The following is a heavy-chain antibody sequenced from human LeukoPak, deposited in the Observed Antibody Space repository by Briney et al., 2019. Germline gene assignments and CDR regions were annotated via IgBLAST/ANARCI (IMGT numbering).Heavy chain of an antibody. D-gene: IGHD4-11*01. CDR2: ISAHNGNR. CDR1: GYTFTSYD. Sequence: GASVKVSCKASGYTFTSYDINWVRQAPGQGPEWMGWISAHNGNRNYAQKFQGRVTMTTDTSRSTAYMELRSLRSDDTAVYYCARDLGASTVIFFDFWGQGTLVTVSS. J-gene: IGHJ4*02. V-gene: IGHV1-18*01. CDR3: ARDLGASTVIFFDF.